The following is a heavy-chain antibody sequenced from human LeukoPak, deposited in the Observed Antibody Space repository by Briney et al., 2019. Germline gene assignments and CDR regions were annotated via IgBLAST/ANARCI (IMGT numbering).Heavy chain of an antibody. J-gene: IGHJ4*02. Sequence: PGGSLRLSCAASGFTFSSYAMSWVRQAPGKGLEWVAAISGSGGSTYYADSVKGRFTISRDNAKNTLYLQMNSLRAEDTAVYYCAKASSGRFDYWGQGPLVSVSS. V-gene: IGHV3-23*01. CDR1: GFTFSSYA. D-gene: IGHD6-19*01. CDR3: AKASSGRFDY. CDR2: ISGSGGST.